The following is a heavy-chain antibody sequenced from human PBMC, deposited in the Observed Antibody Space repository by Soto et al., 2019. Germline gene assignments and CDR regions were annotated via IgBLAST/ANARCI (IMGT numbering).Heavy chain of an antibody. D-gene: IGHD2-21*02. Sequence: QVQLVQSGAEVKKPGSSVKVSCKASGGTFSSYAISWVRQAPGQGLEWMGGIIPIFGTANYAQKFQGRVTITADESTSTAYMELSSLRSEDTAVYYCARGALAYCGGDCYTHYYYYGMDVWGQGTTVTVSS. V-gene: IGHV1-69*12. J-gene: IGHJ6*02. CDR1: GGTFSSYA. CDR2: IIPIFGTA. CDR3: ARGALAYCGGDCYTHYYYYGMDV.